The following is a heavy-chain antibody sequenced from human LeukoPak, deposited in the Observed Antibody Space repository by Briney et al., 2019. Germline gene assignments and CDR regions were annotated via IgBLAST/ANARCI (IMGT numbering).Heavy chain of an antibody. CDR3: ARYVDYGGFDY. CDR1: GFPFDDYG. V-gene: IGHV3-20*04. CDR2: TNWNGGST. J-gene: IGHJ4*02. D-gene: IGHD4-23*01. Sequence: PGGSLRLSCAASGFPFDDYGMTWVRHAPGKGLQWVSSTNWNGGSTNYADSVKGRFTISRDNAKNSLFLQMNSLTAADTALYYCARYVDYGGFDYWGQGTLVTVSS.